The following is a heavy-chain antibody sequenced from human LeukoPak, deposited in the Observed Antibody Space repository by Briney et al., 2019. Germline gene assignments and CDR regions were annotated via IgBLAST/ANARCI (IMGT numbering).Heavy chain of an antibody. J-gene: IGHJ4*02. V-gene: IGHV1-69*05. CDR1: GGTFSSYA. D-gene: IGHD4-17*01. CDR2: IIPIFGTA. Sequence: SVKVSCKASGGTFSSYAISWVRQAPGQGLEWMGRIIPIFGTANYAQKFQGRVTITTDESTSTAYMELSSLISEDTAVYYCAKGDYSNSYNYWGQRTLVTVSS. CDR3: AKGDYSNSYNY.